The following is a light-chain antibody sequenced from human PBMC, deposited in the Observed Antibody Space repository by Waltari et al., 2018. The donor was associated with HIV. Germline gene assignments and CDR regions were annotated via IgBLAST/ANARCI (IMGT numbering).Light chain of an antibody. V-gene: IGKV2-28*01. CDR2: LAS. CDR1: QSLLHSNGFNY. CDR3: MQALQTPRT. Sequence: DIVMTQSPLSLPVTPGEPASISCRSSQSLLHSNGFNYLDWYLQKPGQSPQLLISLASNRASGVPDRFSCSGSGTDFTLKISRVEAEDVGVYYCMQALQTPRTFGQGTKVEIK. J-gene: IGKJ1*01.